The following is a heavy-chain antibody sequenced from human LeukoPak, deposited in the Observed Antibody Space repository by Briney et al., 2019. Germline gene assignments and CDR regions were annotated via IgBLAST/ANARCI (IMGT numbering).Heavy chain of an antibody. CDR2: ISYDGSNK. D-gene: IGHD2-8*01. CDR3: ARDLGYCTNGVCHTRFDY. Sequence: GGSPRLSCEASGFTFSSYAMHWVRQAPGKGLGWVAVISYDGSNKYYADSVKVRFTICRDNSKNTLYLQMNSLRAEDTAVYYCARDLGYCTNGVCHTRFDYWGQGTLVAVSS. V-gene: IGHV3-30-3*01. CDR1: GFTFSSYA. J-gene: IGHJ4*02.